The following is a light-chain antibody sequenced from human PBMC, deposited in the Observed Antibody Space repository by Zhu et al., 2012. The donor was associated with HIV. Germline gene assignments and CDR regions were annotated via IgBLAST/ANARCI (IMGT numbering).Light chain of an antibody. J-gene: IGKJ2*01. Sequence: EIVLTQSPGTLSLSPGERATLSCRASQSVSSSYLAWYQQKPGQAPRLLIYGASSRATGIPDRFSGCGSGTDFTLTISRLEPEDFAVYYCQQHANSPGYTFGQGTKLEIK. CDR2: GAS. V-gene: IGKV3-20*01. CDR3: QQHANSPGYT. CDR1: QSVSSSY.